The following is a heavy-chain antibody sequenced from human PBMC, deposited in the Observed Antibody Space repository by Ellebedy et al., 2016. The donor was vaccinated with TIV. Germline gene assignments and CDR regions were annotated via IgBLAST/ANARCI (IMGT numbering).Heavy chain of an antibody. CDR2: ISSSSSYI. CDR1: GFTFSSYS. J-gene: IGHJ4*02. V-gene: IGHV3-21*04. CDR3: AGDSRGITALGTSLHY. D-gene: IGHD6-13*01. Sequence: GGSLRLSCAASGFTFSSYSMNWVRQAPGKGLEWVSSISSSSSYIYYADSVKGRFTISRDNAKNTLYLQMNGLRVEDTAVYYCAGDSRGITALGTSLHYWGQGTLVTVSS.